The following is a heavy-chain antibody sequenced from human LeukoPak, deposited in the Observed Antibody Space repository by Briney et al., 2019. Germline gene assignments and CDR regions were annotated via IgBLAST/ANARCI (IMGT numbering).Heavy chain of an antibody. CDR1: GFTFSSYG. CDR3: ARGYYDSSGYSSPDY. V-gene: IGHV3-33*01. D-gene: IGHD3-22*01. CDR2: IRYDGSNK. Sequence: PGGSLRLSCAASGFTFSSYGMHWVRQAPGKGLEWVAVIRYDGSNKYYADSVKGRFTISRDNSKNTLYLQMNSLRAEDTAVYYCARGYYDSSGYSSPDYWGQGTLVTVSS. J-gene: IGHJ4*02.